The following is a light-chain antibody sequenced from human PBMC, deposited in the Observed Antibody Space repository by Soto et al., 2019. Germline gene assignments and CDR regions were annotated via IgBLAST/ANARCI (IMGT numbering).Light chain of an antibody. CDR1: SSDVGAYNY. CDR2: DVS. Sequence: QSALTQPPSASGSPGQSVTISCTGTSSDVGAYNYVSWYQQYTGKAPKLMIYDVSKRPSGVPDRFSGSKSGNTASLTVSGLRADDEAVYYCCSFAGSNSWVFGGGTQLTVL. J-gene: IGLJ3*02. V-gene: IGLV2-8*01. CDR3: CSFAGSNSWV.